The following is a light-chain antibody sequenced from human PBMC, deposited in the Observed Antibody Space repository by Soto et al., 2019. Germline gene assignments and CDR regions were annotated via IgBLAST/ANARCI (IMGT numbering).Light chain of an antibody. CDR2: WAS. J-gene: IGKJ4*01. CDR3: QQYYSTPLT. Sequence: IVVTKSPDSLAVSLGERATINCRSSQSVLFDTTNKNDFACYQQKPGQPPKLLIYWASTRESGVPDRFSGSGSVTDFTLNNDSLQAEDVAFYYCQQYYSTPLTFGVGTRV. CDR1: QSVLFDTTNKND. V-gene: IGKV4-1*01.